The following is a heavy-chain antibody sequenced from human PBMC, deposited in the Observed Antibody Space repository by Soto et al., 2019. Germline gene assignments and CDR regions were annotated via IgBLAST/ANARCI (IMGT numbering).Heavy chain of an antibody. V-gene: IGHV1-69*13. CDR1: GGTFSSYA. CDR2: IIPIFGTA. D-gene: IGHD6-13*01. CDR3: AREYSSSHYYYYGMDV. J-gene: IGHJ6*02. Sequence: SVKVSCKASGGTFSSYAISWVRQAPGQGLEWMGGIIPIFGTANYAQKFQGRVTITADESTSTAYMELSSLRSEDTAVYYCAREYSSSHYYYYGMDVWGQGTTVTVSS.